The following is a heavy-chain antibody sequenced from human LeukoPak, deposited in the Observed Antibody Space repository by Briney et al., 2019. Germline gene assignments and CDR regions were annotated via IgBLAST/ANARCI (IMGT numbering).Heavy chain of an antibody. CDR3: ARDQSYYDSSGYSDY. CDR2: IYSGGGT. J-gene: IGHJ4*02. D-gene: IGHD3-22*01. V-gene: IGHV3-53*01. Sequence: GGSLRLSCAASGFTVSSNYMSWVRQAPGKGLEWVSVIYSGGGTYYADFVKGRFTISRDNSKNTLYLQMNSLRAEDTAVYFCARDQSYYDSSGYSDYWGQGTLVTVSS. CDR1: GFTVSSNY.